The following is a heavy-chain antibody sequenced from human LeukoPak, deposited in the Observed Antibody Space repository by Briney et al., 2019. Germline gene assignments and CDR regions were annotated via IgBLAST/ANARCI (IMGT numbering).Heavy chain of an antibody. Sequence: GGSLRLSCAASGFTFSSYSMNWVRQAPGKGLEWVSSISSSSSYIYYADSVKGRFTISRDNAKNSLYLQVNSLRAEDTAVYYCARGGLGSGYSNYWGQGTLVTVSS. V-gene: IGHV3-21*01. D-gene: IGHD2-15*01. J-gene: IGHJ4*02. CDR2: ISSSSSYI. CDR1: GFTFSSYS. CDR3: ARGGLGSGYSNY.